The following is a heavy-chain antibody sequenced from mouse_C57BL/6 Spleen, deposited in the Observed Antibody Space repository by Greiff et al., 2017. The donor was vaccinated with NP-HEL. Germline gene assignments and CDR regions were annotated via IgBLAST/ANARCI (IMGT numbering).Heavy chain of an antibody. CDR1: GFTFTDYY. Sequence: EVQVVESGGGLVQPGGSLSLSCAASGFTFTDYYMSWVRQPPGKALEWLGFIRNKANGYTTEYSASVKGRFTISRDNSQSILYLQMNALRAEDSATYYCARYRNYGSYYFDYWGQGTTLTVSS. CDR2: IRNKANGYTT. V-gene: IGHV7-3*01. CDR3: ARYRNYGSYYFDY. J-gene: IGHJ2*01. D-gene: IGHD1-1*01.